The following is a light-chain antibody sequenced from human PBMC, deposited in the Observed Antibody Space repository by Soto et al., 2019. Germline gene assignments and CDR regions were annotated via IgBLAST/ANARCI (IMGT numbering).Light chain of an antibody. Sequence: TKSPGTVSLSPGETATLSCSASQRINAIYLAWYQHKPGRSPRLLIDGASKRDPGVPDRCSGSGSGADYALTSRGLGPEDFDVYDCQQYGSSAPWMFGPGTTVEIK. CDR1: QRINAIY. CDR3: QQYGSSAPWM. CDR2: GAS. V-gene: IGKV3-20*01. J-gene: IGKJ1*01.